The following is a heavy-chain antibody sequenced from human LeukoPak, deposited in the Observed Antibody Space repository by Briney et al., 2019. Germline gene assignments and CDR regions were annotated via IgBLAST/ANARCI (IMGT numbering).Heavy chain of an antibody. CDR1: GYTFTSYA. J-gene: IGHJ4*02. V-gene: IGHV1-3*01. D-gene: IGHD2-2*01. CDR2: INAGNGNT. Sequence: ASVKVSCKASGYTFTSYAMHWVRQAPGQRLEWMGWINAGNGNTKYSQKFQGRVTITRDTSAGTAYMELSSLRSEDTAVYYCARDMGDIVVVPAALSFDYWGQGTLVTVSS. CDR3: ARDMGDIVVVPAALSFDY.